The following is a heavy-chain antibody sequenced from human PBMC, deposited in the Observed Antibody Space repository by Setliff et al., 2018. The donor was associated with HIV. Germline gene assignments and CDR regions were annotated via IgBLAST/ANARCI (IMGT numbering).Heavy chain of an antibody. CDR3: AKRGYVSAWYDEPVQFYQHMDV. V-gene: IGHV3-7*03. Sequence: GGSLRLSCASSGFIFGDYWMTWVRQAPGKGLEWVASIKQDGITKYYVDSVKGRFTISRDNAKNSLYLQMNSLRAEDTAVYYCAKRGYVSAWYDEPVQFYQHMDVWGKGTTVTVSS. CDR1: GFIFGDYW. J-gene: IGHJ6*03. CDR2: IKQDGITK. D-gene: IGHD6-19*01.